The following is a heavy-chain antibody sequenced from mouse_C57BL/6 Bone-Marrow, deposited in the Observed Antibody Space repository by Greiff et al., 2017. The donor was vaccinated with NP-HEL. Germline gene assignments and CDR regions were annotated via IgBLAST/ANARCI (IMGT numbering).Heavy chain of an antibody. D-gene: IGHD2-4*01. V-gene: IGHV5-12*01. CDR3: ARPGDYGNYFDY. Sequence: EVKLMESGGGLVQPGGSLKLSCAASGFTFSDYYMYWVRQTPEKRLEWVAYISNGGGSTYYPDTVQGRFTISRENAKNTLYLQMGRLKSEDTAMNYCARPGDYGNYFDYRGHGTTLTVSS. CDR2: ISNGGGST. CDR1: GFTFSDYY. J-gene: IGHJ2*01.